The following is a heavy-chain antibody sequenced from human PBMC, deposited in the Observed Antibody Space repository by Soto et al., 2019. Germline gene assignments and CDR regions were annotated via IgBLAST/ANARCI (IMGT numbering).Heavy chain of an antibody. V-gene: IGHV1-18*01. D-gene: IGHD3-16*01. CDR1: GYIFVNYG. CDR3: VMVDNYVTPTPQDV. Sequence: QVQLVQSGDEVKKPGASVKVSCKASGYIFVNYGIAWVRQAPRQGLEWMGWISPYTCNTHSASKVQGRLTMNTDTSTSTAYMDLGRLTSDDTAVYYCVMVDNYVTPTPQDVWGQGTTVTVSS. J-gene: IGHJ6*02. CDR2: ISPYTCNT.